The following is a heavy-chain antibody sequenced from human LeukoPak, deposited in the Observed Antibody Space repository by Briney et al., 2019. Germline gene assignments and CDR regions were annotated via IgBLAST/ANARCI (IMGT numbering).Heavy chain of an antibody. Sequence: GGSLRLSCSASAFTFSNYAMHWVRQAPGKGLEWVAVISYDGSNKYYADSVKGRFTISRDNSKNTLYLQMNSLRAEDTAVYYCAKSYYDILTGPPLGYWGQGTLVTVSS. D-gene: IGHD3-9*01. CDR2: ISYDGSNK. CDR1: AFTFSNYA. J-gene: IGHJ4*02. CDR3: AKSYYDILTGPPLGY. V-gene: IGHV3-30*18.